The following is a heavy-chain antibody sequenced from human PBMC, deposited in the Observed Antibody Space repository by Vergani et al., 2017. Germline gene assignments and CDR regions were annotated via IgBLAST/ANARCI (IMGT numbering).Heavy chain of an antibody. J-gene: IGHJ5*02. V-gene: IGHV4-59*01. CDR1: GGSISSYY. Sequence: QVQLQESGPGLVKPSETLSLTCTVSGGSISSYYWSWIRQPPGKGLEWIGYIYYSGSTNYNPSLKSRVTIPVDTSKNQFSLKLSSVTAADTAVYYCARGRYSSSSPGGWFDPWGQGTLVTVSS. D-gene: IGHD6-13*01. CDR2: IYYSGST. CDR3: ARGRYSSSSPGGWFDP.